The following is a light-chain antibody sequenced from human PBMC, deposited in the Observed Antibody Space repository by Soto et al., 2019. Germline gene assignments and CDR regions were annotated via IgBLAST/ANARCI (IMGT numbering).Light chain of an antibody. J-gene: IGLJ7*01. CDR2: EVN. Sequence: QSALTQPASVSGSPGQTTTISCTGTSRDVGGSNYVSWYQHHPGKAPKLLIYEVNHRPSGVSDRFSGSKSGNTASLTISGLDVEDEGDYYCISHTSVSTVEVFGTGTQLTVL. CDR3: ISHTSVSTVEV. CDR1: SRDVGGSNY. V-gene: IGLV2-14*01.